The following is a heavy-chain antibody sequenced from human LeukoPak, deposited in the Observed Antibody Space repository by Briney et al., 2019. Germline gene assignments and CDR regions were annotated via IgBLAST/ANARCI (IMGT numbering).Heavy chain of an antibody. D-gene: IGHD3-3*01. Sequence: GGSLRLSCAASGFTFSDYFMSWIRQAPGKGLEWVSYISSSSSIIYYGDSVKGRFTVSRDNAKNSLYLQMNSLRVEDTAVYYCARVGYYDFWSGYLDYWGQGTLVTVSS. CDR1: GFTFSDYF. J-gene: IGHJ4*02. CDR3: ARVGYYDFWSGYLDY. CDR2: ISSSSSII. V-gene: IGHV3-11*04.